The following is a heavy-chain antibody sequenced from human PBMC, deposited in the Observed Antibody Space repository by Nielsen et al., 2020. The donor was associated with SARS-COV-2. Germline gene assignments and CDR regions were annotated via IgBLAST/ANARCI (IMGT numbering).Heavy chain of an antibody. CDR2: ISSSGSTI. D-gene: IGHD2-15*01. CDR3: ARGSRYCSGGSCYLYYYYGMDV. Sequence: GESLKISCAASGFTFSSYSMNWVRQAPGKGLEWVSYISSSGSTIYYADSVKGRFTISRDNAKNSLYLQMNSLRAEDTAVYYCARGSRYCSGGSCYLYYYYGMDVWGQGTTVTVSS. CDR1: GFTFSSYS. V-gene: IGHV3-48*04. J-gene: IGHJ6*02.